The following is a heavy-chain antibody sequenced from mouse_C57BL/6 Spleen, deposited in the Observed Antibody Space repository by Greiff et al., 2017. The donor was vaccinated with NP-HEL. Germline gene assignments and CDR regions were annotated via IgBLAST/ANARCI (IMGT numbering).Heavy chain of an antibody. CDR2: IYPGDGDT. J-gene: IGHJ2*01. D-gene: IGHD2-5*01. V-gene: IGHV1-82*01. Sequence: VQLQQSGPELVKPGASVKISCKASGYAFSSSWMNWVKQRPGKGLEWIGRIYPGDGDTNYNGKFKGKATLTADKSSSTAYMQRSSLTSEDSAVYFCARYSKGDYVDYWGQGTTLTVSS. CDR1: GYAFSSSW. CDR3: ARYSKGDYVDY.